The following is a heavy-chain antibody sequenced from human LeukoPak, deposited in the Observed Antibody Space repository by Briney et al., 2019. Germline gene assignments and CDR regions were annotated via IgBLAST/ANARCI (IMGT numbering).Heavy chain of an antibody. J-gene: IGHJ1*01. V-gene: IGHV4-34*01. CDR3: ARGDSTVTPKYFQY. Sequence: SETLSLTCAVYGGSFSGYYWSWIRQPPGKGLEWIGEINHSGSTNYNPSLKSRVTISVDTSKNQFSLKLSSVTAADTAVYYCARGDSTVTPKYFQYWGQGTLVTVSS. CDR1: GGSFSGYY. D-gene: IGHD4-23*01. CDR2: INHSGST.